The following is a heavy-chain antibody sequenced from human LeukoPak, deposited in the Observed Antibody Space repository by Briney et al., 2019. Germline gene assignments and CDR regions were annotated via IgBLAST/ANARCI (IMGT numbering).Heavy chain of an antibody. V-gene: IGHV3-23*01. D-gene: IGHD2-2*02. CDR2: VSLSGDNM. CDR1: GFTFSSYG. J-gene: IGHJ1*01. Sequence: GGSLRLSCSASGFTFSSYGMSRVRQAPGKGLEWVSVVSLSGDNMFYADSVKGRFTISRDNSKNTVYLQMDSLRVDDTAVYYCAKDRYCSSTSCYIRYFQHWGQGTLVTVSS. CDR3: AKDRYCSSTSCYIRYFQH.